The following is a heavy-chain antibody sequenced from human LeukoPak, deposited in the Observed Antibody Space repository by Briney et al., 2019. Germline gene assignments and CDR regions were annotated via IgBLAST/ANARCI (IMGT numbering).Heavy chain of an antibody. Sequence: SETLSLTCKVSGGSISSGSYYWGWIRQPPGKGLEWIGTIYYSGSTYHNPSLKSRVTMSVDTSKNQFSLRLTAVTAADTAVYYCARTQFAVALLYDYWGQGTLVTVSS. V-gene: IGHV4-39*07. D-gene: IGHD6-19*01. J-gene: IGHJ4*02. CDR1: GGSISSGSYY. CDR3: ARTQFAVALLYDY. CDR2: IYYSGST.